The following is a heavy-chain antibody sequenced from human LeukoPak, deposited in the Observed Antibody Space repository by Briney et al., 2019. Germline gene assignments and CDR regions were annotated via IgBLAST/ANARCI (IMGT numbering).Heavy chain of an antibody. Sequence: SETLSLTCTVSLDSTSSNFWSWVRQPPGKGLEWIGEIHRSGSPNYNPSLQSRVTISIDRSRNQIVLELSSVTAADTAVYYCAREILGGFNPGAYWGQGTLVTVSS. CDR2: IHRSGSP. CDR1: LDSTSSNF. CDR3: AREILGGFNPGAY. D-gene: IGHD1-14*01. V-gene: IGHV4-4*02. J-gene: IGHJ4*02.